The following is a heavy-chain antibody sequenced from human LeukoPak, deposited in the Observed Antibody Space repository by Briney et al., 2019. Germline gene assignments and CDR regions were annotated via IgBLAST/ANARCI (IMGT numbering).Heavy chain of an antibody. CDR1: GFTFSNYW. J-gene: IGHJ4*02. V-gene: IGHV3-7*05. CDR3: ARNLRYFDWPPDY. D-gene: IGHD3-9*01. Sequence: GGSLRLSCAASGFTFSNYWMSWVRQAPGKGLEWVANIKQDGSEKYYVDSLKGRFTISRDNAKNSLYLQMNSLRAEDTAVYYCARNLRYFDWPPDYWGQGTLVTVSS. CDR2: IKQDGSEK.